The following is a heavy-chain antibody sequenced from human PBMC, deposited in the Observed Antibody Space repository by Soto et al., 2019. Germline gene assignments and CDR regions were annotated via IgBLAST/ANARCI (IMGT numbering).Heavy chain of an antibody. CDR2: INAGNGNT. J-gene: IGHJ4*02. V-gene: IGHV1-3*01. D-gene: IGHD3-22*01. CDR1: GYTFTSYA. Sequence: ASVKVSCKASGYTFTSYAMHWVRQAPGQRLEWMGWINAGNGNTKYSQKFQGRVTITRDTSASTAYMELSSLRSEDTAVYYCAREHYYDSSGYYYELYYFDYWGQGTLVTVSS. CDR3: AREHYYDSSGYYYELYYFDY.